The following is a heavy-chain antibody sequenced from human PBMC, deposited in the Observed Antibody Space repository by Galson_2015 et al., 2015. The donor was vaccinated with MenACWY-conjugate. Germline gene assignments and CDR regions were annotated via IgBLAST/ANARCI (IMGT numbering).Heavy chain of an antibody. J-gene: IGHJ4*02. CDR2: ISSSSSYT. CDR1: GFTFSDYY. Sequence: SLRLSCAASGFTFSDYYMSWIRQAPGKGLEWVSYISSSSSYTNYADSVKGRFTISRDNAKNSLYLQMNSLRAEDTAVYYCARVGDYDFWSGYSFVEYYFDYWGQGTLVTVSS. V-gene: IGHV3-11*06. CDR3: ARVGDYDFWSGYSFVEYYFDY. D-gene: IGHD3-3*01.